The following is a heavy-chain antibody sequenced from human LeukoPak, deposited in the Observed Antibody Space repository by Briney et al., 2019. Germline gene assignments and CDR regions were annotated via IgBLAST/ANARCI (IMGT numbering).Heavy chain of an antibody. Sequence: SETLSLTCTVSGGSISSSSYYWGWIRQPPGKGLEWIGSIYYSGSTYYNPSLKSRVTISVDTSKNQFSLKLSSVTAADTAVYYCARRWGGIFGVVIRPLDYWGQGTLVTVSS. CDR2: IYYSGST. CDR3: ARRWGGIFGVVIRPLDY. J-gene: IGHJ4*02. V-gene: IGHV4-39*07. D-gene: IGHD3-3*01. CDR1: GGSISSSSYY.